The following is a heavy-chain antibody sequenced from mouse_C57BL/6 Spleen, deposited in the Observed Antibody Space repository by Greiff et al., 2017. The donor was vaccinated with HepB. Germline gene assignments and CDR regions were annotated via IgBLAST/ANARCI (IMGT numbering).Heavy chain of an antibody. J-gene: IGHJ1*03. D-gene: IGHD2-5*01. CDR3: ARHNSNYWYFDV. CDR1: GFTFSSYT. CDR2: ISGGGGNT. Sequence: EVKVIESGGGLVKPGGSLKLSCAASGFTFSSYTMSWVRQTPEKRLEWVATISGGGGNTYYPDSVKGRFTISRDNAKNTLYLQMSSLRSEDTALYYCARHNSNYWYFDVWGTGTTVTVSS. V-gene: IGHV5-9*01.